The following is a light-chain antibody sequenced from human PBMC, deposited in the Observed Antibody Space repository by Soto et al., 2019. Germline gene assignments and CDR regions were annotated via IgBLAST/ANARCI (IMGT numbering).Light chain of an antibody. CDR3: SSYTTYSTRV. CDR1: SSDVGGFNY. Sequence: QSALTQPASVSGSPGQSITISCTGTSSDVGGFNYVSWYQQHPGKAPKVMIYEVNNRPSGVSNRFSGSKSGNTASLTISGLQAEDEADYYCSSYTTYSTRVFGTGTKLTVL. V-gene: IGLV2-14*01. J-gene: IGLJ1*01. CDR2: EVN.